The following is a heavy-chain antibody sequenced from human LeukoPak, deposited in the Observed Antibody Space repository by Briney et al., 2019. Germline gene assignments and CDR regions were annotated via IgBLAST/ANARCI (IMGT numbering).Heavy chain of an antibody. J-gene: IGHJ4*02. D-gene: IGHD4-17*01. V-gene: IGHV3-23*01. CDR1: GFTFSDYY. Sequence: GGSLRLSCAASGFTFSDYYMSWIRQAPGGGLEWVSGISRSGDVTYYADSVKGRFTISRDNSKNTLYLQIDGLRAEDTAIYYCAKDRDDYGDFAFDYWGQGTLVTVSS. CDR3: AKDRDDYGDFAFDY. CDR2: ISRSGDVT.